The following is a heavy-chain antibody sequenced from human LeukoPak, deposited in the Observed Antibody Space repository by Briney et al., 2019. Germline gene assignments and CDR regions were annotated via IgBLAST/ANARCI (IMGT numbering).Heavy chain of an antibody. D-gene: IGHD3/OR15-3a*01. Sequence: ASVKVSCKVSGYTLTELSMHWVRQAPGKGLEWMGGFDPEDGETIYAQKFQGRVTMTRNTSISTAYMELSSLRSEDTAVYYCARVGPQWDYWGQGTLVTVSS. J-gene: IGHJ4*02. CDR2: FDPEDGET. V-gene: IGHV1-24*01. CDR3: ARVGPQWDY. CDR1: GYTLTELS.